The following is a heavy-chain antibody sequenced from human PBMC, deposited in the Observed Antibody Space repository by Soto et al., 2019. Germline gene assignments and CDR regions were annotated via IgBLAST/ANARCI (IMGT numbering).Heavy chain of an antibody. D-gene: IGHD6-19*01. CDR2: ISYDGSNK. V-gene: IGHV3-30*18. CDR3: AKDPQYSSGWYDKEYYFDY. CDR1: GFTFSSYG. Sequence: LRLSCAASGFTFSSYGMHWVRQAPSKGLEWVAVISYDGSNKYYADSVKGRFTISRDNSKNTLYLQMNSLRAEDTAVYYCAKDPQYSSGWYDKEYYFDYWGQGTLVTVS. J-gene: IGHJ4*02.